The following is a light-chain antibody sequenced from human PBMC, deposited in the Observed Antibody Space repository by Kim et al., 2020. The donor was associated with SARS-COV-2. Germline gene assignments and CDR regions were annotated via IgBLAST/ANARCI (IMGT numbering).Light chain of an antibody. CDR2: SNN. J-gene: IGLJ2*01. V-gene: IGLV1-44*01. Sequence: GQKVTITCSGSSSNSGRKTVNGYQQLPGTAPNHLIYSNNPRPSGVPDRVSCSESGTSASLAISGLQSEDEADYYCAAWDDSLNGPVFGGGTQLTVL. CDR1: SSNSGRKT. CDR3: AAWDDSLNGPV.